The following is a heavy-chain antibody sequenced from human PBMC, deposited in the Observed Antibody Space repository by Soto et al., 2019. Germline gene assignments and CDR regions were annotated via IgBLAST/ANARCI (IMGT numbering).Heavy chain of an antibody. Sequence: ASVKVSCKTSGYTFTNYGISWVRQAPGQGLEWMGWISAYNDDTKYAQKLQGRVTMTTDTSTSTAYMELRSLRSDDTAVYYCARDSPPIASWGQGTLVTVSS. CDR3: ARDSPPIAS. J-gene: IGHJ5*02. V-gene: IGHV1-18*01. CDR1: GYTFTNYG. CDR2: ISAYNDDT. D-gene: IGHD3-3*02.